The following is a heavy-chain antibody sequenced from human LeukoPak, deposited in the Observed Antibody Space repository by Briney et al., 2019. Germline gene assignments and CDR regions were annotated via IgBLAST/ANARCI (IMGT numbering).Heavy chain of an antibody. Sequence: GGSLRLSCAASGFTFISYAMSWVRQAPGKGMEWVSAISGSGGSTYYADSVKGRFTISRDNSKNTLYLQMNSLRAEDTAVYYCAKHSGYDSIYYYMDVWGKGTTVTVSS. CDR3: AKHSGYDSIYYYMDV. J-gene: IGHJ6*03. CDR2: ISGSGGST. CDR1: GFTFISYA. V-gene: IGHV3-23*01. D-gene: IGHD5-12*01.